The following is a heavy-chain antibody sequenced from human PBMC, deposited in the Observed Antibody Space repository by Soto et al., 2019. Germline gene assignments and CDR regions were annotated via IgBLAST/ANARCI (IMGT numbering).Heavy chain of an antibody. CDR1: GYTFTSYG. D-gene: IGHD3-10*01. J-gene: IGHJ6*02. Sequence: ASVKVSCKASGYTFTSYGISWVRQAPGQVLEWMGWISAYSGNTKYAQKFQGWVTMTRDTSISTAYMELSRLRSDDTAVYYCARDKVTMVRGVTHYYYGMDVWGQGTTVTVSS. CDR2: ISAYSGNT. CDR3: ARDKVTMVRGVTHYYYGMDV. V-gene: IGHV1-18*01.